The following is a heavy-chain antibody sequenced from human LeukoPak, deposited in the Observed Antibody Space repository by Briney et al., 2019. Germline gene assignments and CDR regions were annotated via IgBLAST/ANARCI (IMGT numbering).Heavy chain of an antibody. J-gene: IGHJ3*02. CDR1: GGSVSGYY. CDR3: ARAVASTNDAFDI. V-gene: IGHV4-34*01. CDR2: INHSGST. D-gene: IGHD5-12*01. Sequence: SETLSLTCAVYGGSVSGYYWSWIRQPPGKGREGIGEINHSGSTNYNPSLKSRATISVDPSKNQFSLKLRSVADADTAVYYCARAVASTNDAFDIWGQGTMVSVSS.